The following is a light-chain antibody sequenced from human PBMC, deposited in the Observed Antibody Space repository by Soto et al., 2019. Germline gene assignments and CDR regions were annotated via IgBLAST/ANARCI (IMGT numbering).Light chain of an antibody. V-gene: IGKV3-15*01. CDR3: QQYNKWPPYT. Sequence: EIVMTQSPATLSVSPGERATLSCRARQSVSSNLAWYQQKPGQAPRLLIYGASTRATGIPARFSGSGSGTEFTLTISSLQSEDCAVYYCQQYNKWPPYTFGQGTKLEIK. CDR2: GAS. J-gene: IGKJ2*01. CDR1: QSVSSN.